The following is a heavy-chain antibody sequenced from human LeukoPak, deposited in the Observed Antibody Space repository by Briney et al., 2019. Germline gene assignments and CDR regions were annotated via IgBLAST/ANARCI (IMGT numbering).Heavy chain of an antibody. D-gene: IGHD5-18*01. V-gene: IGHV3-21*01. J-gene: IGHJ4*02. CDR3: ARDKGYSYGPYGY. CDR1: GFTFISYS. CDR2: ISSSSSYI. Sequence: PGGSLRLSCAASGFTFISYSMNWVRGAPGKGLEWVSSISSSSSYIYSADSVKGRIPVSRDKAKNSLHLQMNSLRAEDTAVYYCARDKGYSYGPYGYWGQGTLVTVSS.